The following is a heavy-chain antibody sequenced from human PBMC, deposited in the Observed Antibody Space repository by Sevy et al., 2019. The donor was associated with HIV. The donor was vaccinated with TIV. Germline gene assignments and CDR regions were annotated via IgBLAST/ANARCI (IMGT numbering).Heavy chain of an antibody. Sequence: SETLSLTCTVSGDSISSYYWSWMRQPPGKGLEWIGYIHYGGSTNYNPSLKSRVTISVDTSKSQFSPNLNSVTAADTAVYFCARASGQSTSSRYFDFWGQGTLVSVSS. CDR1: GDSISSYY. CDR2: IHYGGST. V-gene: IGHV4-59*01. J-gene: IGHJ4*02. CDR3: ARASGQSTSSRYFDF. D-gene: IGHD6-6*01.